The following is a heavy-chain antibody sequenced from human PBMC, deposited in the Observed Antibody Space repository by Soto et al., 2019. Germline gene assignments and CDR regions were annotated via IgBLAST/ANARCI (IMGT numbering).Heavy chain of an antibody. CDR2: IYYSGST. D-gene: IGHD5-18*01. CDR1: GGSISSYY. V-gene: IGHV4-59*01. J-gene: IGHJ4*02. Sequence: PSETLSLTCTVSGGSISSYYWSWIRQPPGKGLEWIGYIYYSGSTNYNPSLKSRVTISLDTSKNQFSLKLSSVTAADTAIYFCAREGNLGRWLQLLDFWGQGTLVSVSS. CDR3: AREGNLGRWLQLLDF.